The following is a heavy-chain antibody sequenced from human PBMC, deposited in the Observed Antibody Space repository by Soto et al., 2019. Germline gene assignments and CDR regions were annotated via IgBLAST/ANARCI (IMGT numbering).Heavy chain of an antibody. Sequence: SETLSLTCAVYGGSFSCYYWSWIRQPPGKGLEWIGEINHSGSTNYNPSLKSRVTISVDTSKNQFSLKLSSVTAADTAVYYCARVAYDYVWGSYRYTPGTFDYWGQGTLVTVSS. V-gene: IGHV4-34*01. J-gene: IGHJ4*02. CDR2: INHSGST. D-gene: IGHD3-16*02. CDR1: GGSFSCYY. CDR3: ARVAYDYVWGSYRYTPGTFDY.